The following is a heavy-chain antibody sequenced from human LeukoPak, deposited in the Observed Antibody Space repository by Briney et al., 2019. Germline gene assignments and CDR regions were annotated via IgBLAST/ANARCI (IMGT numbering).Heavy chain of an antibody. CDR2: VYYGGTS. J-gene: IGHJ4*01. D-gene: IGHD2-15*01. CDR1: GASLNSHSYY. CDR3: FRRGCINTDDFDF. V-gene: IGHV4-39*01. Sequence: SETLSLTCTVSGASLNSHSYYAGWIRHAPGKGLEWIGSVYYGGTSYTNPSLASPAADFVDPSRDHVSLDLRFVTAADTALHYRFRRGCINTDDFDFWGQGTLVTVSS.